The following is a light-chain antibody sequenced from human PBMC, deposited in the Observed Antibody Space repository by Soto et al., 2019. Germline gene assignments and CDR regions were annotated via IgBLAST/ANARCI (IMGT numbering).Light chain of an antibody. J-gene: IGLJ3*02. Sequence: QAVLTQSPSVSASLGASVKLTCTLSSGHSTYAIAWHQQQPEKGPRFLMKINSDGSHSKGDGFFDRFSGSSSGAERHLTIASLQSEDEADYYCQSLGTGIQVFGGGTKLTVL. CDR3: QSLGTGIQV. CDR1: SGHSTYA. CDR2: INSDGSH. V-gene: IGLV4-69*01.